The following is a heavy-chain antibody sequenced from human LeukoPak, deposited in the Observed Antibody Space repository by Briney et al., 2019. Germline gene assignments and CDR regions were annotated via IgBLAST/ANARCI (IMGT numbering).Heavy chain of an antibody. J-gene: IGHJ6*02. Sequence: SETLSLTCTVSGGSISSYYWSWIRQPPGKGLEWIGYIYYSGSTNYNPSLKSRVIMSVDTSKNQFSLKLSSVTAADTAVYYCARDQEYSYGTYYYYGMDVWGQGTTVTVSS. CDR1: GGSISSYY. D-gene: IGHD5-18*01. V-gene: IGHV4-59*12. CDR2: IYYSGST. CDR3: ARDQEYSYGTYYYYGMDV.